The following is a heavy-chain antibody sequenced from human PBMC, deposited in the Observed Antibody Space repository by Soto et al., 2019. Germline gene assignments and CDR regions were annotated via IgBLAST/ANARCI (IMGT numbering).Heavy chain of an antibody. V-gene: IGHV1-18*01. CDR1: GYTFTSYG. CDR3: ARGSSSWENYYYYGMDV. J-gene: IGHJ6*02. CDR2: ISAYNGNT. Sequence: ASVKVSCKASGYTFTSYGISWVRQAPGQVLEWMGWISAYNGNTNYAQKLQGRATMTTDTSTSTAYMELRSLRSDDTAVYYCARGSSSWENYYYYGMDVWGQGTTVTVSS. D-gene: IGHD6-13*01.